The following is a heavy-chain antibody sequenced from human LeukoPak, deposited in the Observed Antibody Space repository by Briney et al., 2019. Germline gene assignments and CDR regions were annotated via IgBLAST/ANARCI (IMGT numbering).Heavy chain of an antibody. J-gene: IGHJ4*02. D-gene: IGHD3-9*01. CDR2: IYHSGST. CDR1: GGSISSNNW. Sequence: PSGTPSLTCAVSGGSISSNNWWGWVRQPPGKGLEWIGEIYHSGSTNYNPSLKSRVTISVDKSKNQFFLKLSSVTAADTAVYYCARSELYYEILTGYYNPMSGFDYWGQGTLVTVSS. CDR3: ARSELYYEILTGYYNPMSGFDY. V-gene: IGHV4-4*02.